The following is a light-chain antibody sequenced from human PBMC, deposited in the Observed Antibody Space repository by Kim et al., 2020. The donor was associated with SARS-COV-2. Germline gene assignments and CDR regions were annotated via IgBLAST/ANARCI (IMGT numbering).Light chain of an antibody. CDR1: GSYNY. J-gene: IGLJ2*01. CDR2: DVT. CDR3: CSYAGSVV. V-gene: IGLV2-11*01. Sequence: GSYNYVSWCQQHPGKAPKLIIYDVTKRPSGVPDRFSGSKSGNTASLTISGLQAEDEADYYCCSYAGSVVFGGGTQLTVL.